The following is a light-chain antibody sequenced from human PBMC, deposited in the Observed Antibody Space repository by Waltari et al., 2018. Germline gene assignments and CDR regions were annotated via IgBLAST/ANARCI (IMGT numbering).Light chain of an antibody. CDR1: SSDIGSHNL. CDR3: CSYAGRRSLM. CDR2: EDN. Sequence: QSALTQTASVSGSPGQSITISCTGTSSDIGSHNLVSWYQKSPGKAPRLIIYEDNKRPSVASNRFSGSKSGNTASLTIFGLQAEDEGEYYCCSYAGRRSLMFGGGTKVTVL. J-gene: IGLJ3*02. V-gene: IGLV2-23*01.